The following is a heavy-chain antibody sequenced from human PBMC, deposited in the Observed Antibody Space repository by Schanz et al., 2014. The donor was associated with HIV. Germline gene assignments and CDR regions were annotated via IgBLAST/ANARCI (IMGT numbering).Heavy chain of an antibody. CDR3: ARGFQGFDY. CDR2: IYYDGTNK. V-gene: IGHV3-33*01. CDR1: GFSFRTFG. Sequence: VHLEESGGGVVQPGRSLRLSCVASGFSFRTFGMHWVRQAPGKGLEWVALIYYDGTNKYYTDSVKGRFTISRDNSKNTLYLQMNSLRAEDTSVYYCARGFQGFDYWGQGTLVTVSS. J-gene: IGHJ4*02. D-gene: IGHD3-10*01.